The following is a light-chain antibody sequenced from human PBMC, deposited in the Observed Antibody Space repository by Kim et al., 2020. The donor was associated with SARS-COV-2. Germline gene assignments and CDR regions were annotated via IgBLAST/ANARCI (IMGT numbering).Light chain of an antibody. V-gene: IGLV1-47*01. Sequence: GQRVTMSCSGSSSNIGTNYVYWYQQPPRTAPTLLIYRNNQRPSGVPDRFSGSKSGTSASLAISGLRSEDEADYYCATWDDSLSKVVFGGGTQLTVL. CDR2: RNN. J-gene: IGLJ2*01. CDR1: SSNIGTNY. CDR3: ATWDDSLSKVV.